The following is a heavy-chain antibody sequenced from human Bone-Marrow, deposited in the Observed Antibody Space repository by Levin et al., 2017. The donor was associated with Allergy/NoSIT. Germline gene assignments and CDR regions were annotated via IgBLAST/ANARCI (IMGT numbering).Heavy chain of an antibody. D-gene: IGHD6-19*01. CDR3: MRQGPGASGLDPSDW. CDR2: IFHFGRT. CDR1: GYSISRGYY. Sequence: SQTLSLTCSVSGYSISRGYYWGWIRQPPGKGLEWIGNIFHFGRTNYNPSLNSRATISVDTSKNQFSLRLTSVTAADTAMYYCMRQGPGASGLDPSDWWGHGTLVTVSS. J-gene: IGHJ5*01. V-gene: IGHV4-38-2*02.